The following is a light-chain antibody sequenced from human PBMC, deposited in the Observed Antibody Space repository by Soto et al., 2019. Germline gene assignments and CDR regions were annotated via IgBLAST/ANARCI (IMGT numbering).Light chain of an antibody. V-gene: IGLV2-14*01. CDR2: DVS. CDR1: SSDVGAYNY. CDR3: SSYTSSSTLV. Sequence: QSALTQPASVSGSPGQSITISCTGTSSDVGAYNYVSWYQQHPGKAPKLMICDVSNRPSGVSNRFSGSKSGNTASLTISGLQAEDEVDYYCSSYTSSSTLVFGTGPKLTVL. J-gene: IGLJ1*01.